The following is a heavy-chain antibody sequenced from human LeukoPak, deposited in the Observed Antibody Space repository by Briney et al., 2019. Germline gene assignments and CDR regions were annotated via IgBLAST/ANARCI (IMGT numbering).Heavy chain of an antibody. D-gene: IGHD3-9*01. J-gene: IGHJ4*02. Sequence: GGSLRLSCAASGFTFSSYWMSWVRQAPGKGLEWVANIKQDGSEKYYVDSVKGRFTISGDSSKNTLYLQMNSLRAEDTAVYYCARLKIDGTHFDYWGQGTLVTVSS. CDR2: IKQDGSEK. V-gene: IGHV3-7*03. CDR3: ARLKIDGTHFDY. CDR1: GFTFSSYW.